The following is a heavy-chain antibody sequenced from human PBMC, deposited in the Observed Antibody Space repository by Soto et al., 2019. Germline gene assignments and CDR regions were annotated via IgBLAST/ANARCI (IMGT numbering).Heavy chain of an antibody. J-gene: IGHJ4*02. V-gene: IGHV1-3*01. Sequence: QVPLVQSGAEVKKPGASVKVSCKASGYTFTSYAMHWVRQAPGQRLEWMGWINAGNGNTKYSQKFQGRVTITRDTSASTAYMELSSLRSEDTAVYYCARDSFVVVVAATTGDFDYWGQGTLVTVSS. CDR2: INAGNGNT. D-gene: IGHD2-15*01. CDR3: ARDSFVVVVAATTGDFDY. CDR1: GYTFTSYA.